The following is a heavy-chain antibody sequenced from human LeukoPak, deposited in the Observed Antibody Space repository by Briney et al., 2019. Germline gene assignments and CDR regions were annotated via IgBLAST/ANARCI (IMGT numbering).Heavy chain of an antibody. D-gene: IGHD3-3*01. CDR3: ARGESYDFWSGYHNWSDP. Sequence: SETLSLTCTVSGGSISSGGYYWSWICQHPGKGLEWIGYIYYSGSTYYNPSLKSRVTISVDTSKNQFSLKLSSVTAAETAVYYCARGESYDFWSGYHNWSDPWGQGTLVTVSS. CDR1: GGSISSGGYY. V-gene: IGHV4-31*03. CDR2: IYYSGST. J-gene: IGHJ5*02.